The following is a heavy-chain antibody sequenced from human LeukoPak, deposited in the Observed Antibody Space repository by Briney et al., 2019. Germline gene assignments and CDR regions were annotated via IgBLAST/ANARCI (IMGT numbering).Heavy chain of an antibody. D-gene: IGHD3-22*01. J-gene: IGHJ4*02. Sequence: GGSLRLSCAASGFTFDDYGMSWVRQAPGKGLEWVSGINWNGGSTGYADSVKGRFTISRDNAKNSPYLQMNSLRAEDTALYYCARGGFYYYDSSGPQFDYWGQGTLVTVSS. CDR1: GFTFDDYG. CDR2: INWNGGST. V-gene: IGHV3-20*04. CDR3: ARGGFYYYDSSGPQFDY.